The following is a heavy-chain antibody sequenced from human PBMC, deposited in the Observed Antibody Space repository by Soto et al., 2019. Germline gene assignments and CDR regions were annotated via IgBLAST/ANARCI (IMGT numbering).Heavy chain of an antibody. V-gene: IGHV1-69*13. CDR1: RVAFGKFI. J-gene: IGHJ6*02. CDR2: IIPIFGTA. Sequence: ASVKVSCKASRVAFGKFIVTWVRQAPGLGLEWVGGIIPIFGTANYAQKFQGRVTITADESTSTSYMEVNNLRSEDTAVYYWAKVRYSSPMGYYYGMDVWGQGTTVTVSS. D-gene: IGHD6-19*01. CDR3: AKVRYSSPMGYYYGMDV.